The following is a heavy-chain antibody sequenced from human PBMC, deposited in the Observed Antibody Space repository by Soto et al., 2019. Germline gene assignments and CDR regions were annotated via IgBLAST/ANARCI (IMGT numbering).Heavy chain of an antibody. CDR2: IIPIVETP. CDR1: GGTFNSYD. V-gene: IGHV1-69*13. D-gene: IGHD3-22*01. Sequence: SVKVSCKASGGTFNSYDINWVRQAPGQGLEWMGGIIPIVETPKYAQKFQGRVTITADESTNTVYMELSSLRSEDTAMYYCARLSRPNYYDTSGFFKDNWFDPWGQGTLVTVPS. CDR3: ARLSRPNYYDTSGFFKDNWFDP. J-gene: IGHJ5*02.